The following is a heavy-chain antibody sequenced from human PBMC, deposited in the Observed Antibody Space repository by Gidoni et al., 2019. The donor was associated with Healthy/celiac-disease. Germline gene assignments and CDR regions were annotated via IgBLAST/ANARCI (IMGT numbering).Heavy chain of an antibody. V-gene: IGHV1-18*04. CDR2: ISAYNGNT. CDR3: AREGCSGGSCYPYYYYGMDV. J-gene: IGHJ6*02. Sequence: QVQLVQSGAEVKKPGASVKVSCKASGYTFTSYGISWVRQAPGQGLEWMGWISAYNGNTNYAQKLQGRVTMTTDTSTSTAYMELRSLRSDDTAVYYCAREGCSGGSCYPYYYYGMDVWGQGTTVTVSS. CDR1: GYTFTSYG. D-gene: IGHD2-15*01.